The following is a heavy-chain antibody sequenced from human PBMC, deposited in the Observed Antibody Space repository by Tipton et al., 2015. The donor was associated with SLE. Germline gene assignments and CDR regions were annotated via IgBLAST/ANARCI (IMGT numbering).Heavy chain of an antibody. CDR3: ARGYCSATSCFSQFDS. D-gene: IGHD2-2*01. J-gene: IGHJ4*02. V-gene: IGHV4-59*01. CDR2: IDYSGTT. CDR1: GGSISSYY. Sequence: TLSLTCTVSGGSISSYYWSWVRQPPGKGLEWIGYIDYSGTTTYNPSLKSRVTTSLETSKNYFSLKLTSVTAADTAVYYCARGYCSATSCFSQFDSWGRGTLVTVSS.